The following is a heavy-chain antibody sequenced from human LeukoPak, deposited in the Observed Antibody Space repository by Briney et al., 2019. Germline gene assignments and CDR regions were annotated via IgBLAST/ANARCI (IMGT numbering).Heavy chain of an antibody. Sequence: PSETLSLNCTVSGGSISCYYWSWIRQPPGKGLEWIGYIYGSGSPNYNPSLKTRVTISVDTSKNQFSLKLSSVTAADTAVYYCARQGAVAGGGVDWGQGTLVTVSS. D-gene: IGHD6-19*01. V-gene: IGHV4-59*08. CDR3: ARQGAVAGGGVD. CDR2: IYGSGSP. J-gene: IGHJ4*02. CDR1: GGSISCYY.